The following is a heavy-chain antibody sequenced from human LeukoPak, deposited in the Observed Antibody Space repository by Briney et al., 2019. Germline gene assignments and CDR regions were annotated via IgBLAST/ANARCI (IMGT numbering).Heavy chain of an antibody. D-gene: IGHD6-25*01. CDR3: ARSPQRRGYYFDY. J-gene: IGHJ4*02. CDR2: IYYSGST. V-gene: IGHV4-31*03. CDR1: GGSISSGGYY. Sequence: SETLSLTCTVSGGSISSGGYYWSWIRQHPGKGLEWIGYIYYSGSTYYNPSLKSRVTISVDTSKNQFSLKLSSVTAADTAVYYCARSPQRRGYYFDYWGQGTLVTVSS.